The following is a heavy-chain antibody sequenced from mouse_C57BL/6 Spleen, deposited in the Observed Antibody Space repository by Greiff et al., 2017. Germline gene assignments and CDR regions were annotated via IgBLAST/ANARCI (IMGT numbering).Heavy chain of an antibody. CDR3: ARAGNSLAYFDY. CDR2: ITPNYGTT. J-gene: IGHJ2*01. D-gene: IGHD2-1*01. V-gene: IGHV1-39*01. CDR1: GYSFTDYN. Sequence: EVQLQQSGPELVKPGASVKISCKASGYSFTDYNMNWVKQRNGQSLEWIGVITPNYGTTSYNQKFKGKDTLTVDQSSSPAYLQLKSLTTEDSAVYSCARAGNSLAYFDYWGQGTTLTVSS.